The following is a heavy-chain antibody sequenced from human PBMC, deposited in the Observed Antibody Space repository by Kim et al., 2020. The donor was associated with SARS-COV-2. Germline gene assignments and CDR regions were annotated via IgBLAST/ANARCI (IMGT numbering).Heavy chain of an antibody. CDR1: GGSISSYY. J-gene: IGHJ2*01. V-gene: IGHV4-59*08. D-gene: IGHD4-17*01. CDR3: ARHDYGDYVWLSPWYFDL. Sequence: SETLSLTCTVSGGSISSYYWSWIRQPPGKGLEWIGYIYYSGSTNYNPSLKSRVTISVDTSKNQFSLKLSSVTAADTAVYYCARHDYGDYVWLSPWYFDLWGRGTLVTVSP. CDR2: IYYSGST.